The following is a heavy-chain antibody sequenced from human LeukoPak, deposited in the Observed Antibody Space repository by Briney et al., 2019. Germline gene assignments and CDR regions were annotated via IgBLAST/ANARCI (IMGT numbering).Heavy chain of an antibody. CDR2: IYTSGST. CDR1: GGSISSYY. J-gene: IGHJ6*03. CDR3: ARHAKRRSSAYYYYYMDV. V-gene: IGHV4-4*09. D-gene: IGHD2-15*01. Sequence: SETLSLTCTVSGGSISSYYWSCIPEPPGKGLEWIGYIYTSGSTNYNPSLKSRVTILVDTSKNQFSLKLSSVTAADTAVYYCARHAKRRSSAYYYYYMDVWGKGTTVTVSS.